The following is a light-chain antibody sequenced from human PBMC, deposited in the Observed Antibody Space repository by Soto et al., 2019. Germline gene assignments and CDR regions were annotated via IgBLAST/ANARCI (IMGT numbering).Light chain of an antibody. J-gene: IGKJ5*01. CDR2: GAS. CDR1: QTVSNNY. V-gene: IGKV3-20*01. Sequence: EIVLTQSRGNLCLSRGDRATLSCRASQTVSNNYSAWCQQKPGQAPRVIMYGASRRATGIPDRFSGGESGTDFTLTISRLEPEDFAVYFCQQYAGPPTAFGQGTRLEI. CDR3: QQYAGPPTA.